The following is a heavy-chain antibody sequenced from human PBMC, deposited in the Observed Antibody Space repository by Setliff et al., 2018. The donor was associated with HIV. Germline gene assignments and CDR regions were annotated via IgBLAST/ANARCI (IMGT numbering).Heavy chain of an antibody. CDR1: GGSIRSYY. D-gene: IGHD2-15*01. J-gene: IGHJ6*03. CDR3: AREYYRSGGYYSGWKYYYMDV. Sequence: SETLSLTCTVSGGSIRSYYWSWIRQSPGKGLEWIGYVFYNGDTAYNPSLKSRLTISVDMSKSQFSLRLSSVTAADTAMYYCAREYYRSGGYYSGWKYYYMDVWGKGTTVTSP. V-gene: IGHV4-59*12. CDR2: VFYNGDT.